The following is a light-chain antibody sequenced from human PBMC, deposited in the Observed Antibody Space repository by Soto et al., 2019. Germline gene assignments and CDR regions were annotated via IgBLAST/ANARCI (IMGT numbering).Light chain of an antibody. CDR1: QSVSSSY. V-gene: IGKV3-20*01. J-gene: IGKJ4*01. Sequence: EIVLTKSPGTLSLSPGERATLSCRASQSVSSSYLAWYQQKPGQAPRLLIYGASSRATGIPDRFSGSGSGTDFTLTISRLEPEDFAVYYCQQYGDSPTFGGGTKVDIK. CDR2: GAS. CDR3: QQYGDSPT.